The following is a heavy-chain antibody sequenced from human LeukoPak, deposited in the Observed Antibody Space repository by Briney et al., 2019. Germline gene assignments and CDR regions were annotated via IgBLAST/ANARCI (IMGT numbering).Heavy chain of an antibody. CDR3: ARLDYYDSSGYYYPRAPDNNDY. J-gene: IGHJ4*02. CDR1: GGSISSSSYY. D-gene: IGHD3-22*01. V-gene: IGHV4-39*01. CDR2: IYYSGST. Sequence: SETPSLTCTVSGGSISSSSYYWGWIRQPPGRGLEWVGSIYYSGSTYYNPSLKSRVTISVDTSKNQFSLKLSSVTAADTAVYYCARLDYYDSSGYYYPRAPDNNDYWGQGTLVTVSS.